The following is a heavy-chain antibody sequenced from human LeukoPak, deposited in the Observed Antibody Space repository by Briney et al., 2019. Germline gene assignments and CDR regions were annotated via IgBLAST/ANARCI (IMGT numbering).Heavy chain of an antibody. CDR1: GYTFTSYG. Sequence: ASVKVSCKASGYTFTSYGISWVRQAPGQGLEWMGWISAYNGNTNYAQKLQGRVTMTTDTSTSTAYMELRSLRSDDTAVYYCARGGRIAAAGTRGIEKLDYWGQGTLVTVSS. V-gene: IGHV1-18*01. D-gene: IGHD6-13*01. CDR3: ARGGRIAAAGTRGIEKLDY. J-gene: IGHJ4*02. CDR2: ISAYNGNT.